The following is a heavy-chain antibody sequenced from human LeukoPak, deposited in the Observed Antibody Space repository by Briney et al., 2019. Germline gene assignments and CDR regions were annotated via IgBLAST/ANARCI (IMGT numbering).Heavy chain of an antibody. Sequence: SETLSLTCAVYGGSFSGYYWSWIRQPPGKGLEWIGEINHSGSTNYNPSLKSRVTISVDTSKNQFSLKLSSVTAADTAVYYCARQSGDGDPDRSIYYYYMDVWGKGTTVTISS. CDR2: INHSGST. CDR3: ARQSGDGDPDRSIYYYYMDV. V-gene: IGHV4-34*01. D-gene: IGHD4-17*01. J-gene: IGHJ6*03. CDR1: GGSFSGYY.